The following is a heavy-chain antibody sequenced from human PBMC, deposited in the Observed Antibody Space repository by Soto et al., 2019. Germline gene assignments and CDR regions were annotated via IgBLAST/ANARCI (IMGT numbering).Heavy chain of an antibody. CDR2: INPLTGDT. D-gene: IGHD3-9*01. J-gene: IGHJ6*02. V-gene: IGHV1-2*02. Sequence: ASVKVSCKASGYTFTNYYIHWVRQAPGQGLEWIGWINPLTGDTTYAQNFQDRVTMTTDTSIGTAYMELSRLRSDDTAVFYCGRDLIYDVLTGLYYYFGMDVWGQGTTVTV. CDR3: GRDLIYDVLTGLYYYFGMDV. CDR1: GYTFTNYY.